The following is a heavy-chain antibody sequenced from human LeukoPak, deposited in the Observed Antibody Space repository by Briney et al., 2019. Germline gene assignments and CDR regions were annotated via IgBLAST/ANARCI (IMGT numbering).Heavy chain of an antibody. V-gene: IGHV3-7*04. D-gene: IGHD3-10*01. CDR3: ARGSTMVRGSPYYYYGMDV. CDR2: IKQDGSEK. Sequence: GGALRLSCAASGFTFSSYWMSWVRQAPGKGLEWVANIKQDGSEKYYVDSVKGRFTISRDNAKNSLYLQMNSLRAEDTAVYYCARGSTMVRGSPYYYYGMDVRGQGTTVTVSS. CDR1: GFTFSSYW. J-gene: IGHJ6*02.